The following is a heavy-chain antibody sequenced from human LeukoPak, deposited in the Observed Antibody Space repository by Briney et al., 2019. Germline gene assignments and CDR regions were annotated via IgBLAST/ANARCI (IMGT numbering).Heavy chain of an antibody. CDR1: GFTFSNCD. CDR2: IDTQGDT. V-gene: IGHV3-13*01. CDR3: ARAPHGDYFDY. Sequence: GGSLRLSCAASGFTFSNCDMHWVRQVTGKGLEWVSAIDTQGDTYYPASVKGRFTISRENAKNSLYLQMNSLRAGDTAVYYCARAPHGDYFDYWGQGTLVTVSS. D-gene: IGHD4-17*01. J-gene: IGHJ4*02.